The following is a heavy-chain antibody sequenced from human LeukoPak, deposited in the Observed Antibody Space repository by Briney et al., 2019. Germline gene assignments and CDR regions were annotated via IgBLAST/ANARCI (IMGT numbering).Heavy chain of an antibody. D-gene: IGHD5-18*01. CDR2: IIPIFGTA. V-gene: IGHV1-69*05. Sequence: ASVKVSCKASGGTFSSYAISWVRQAPGQGLEWMGGIIPIFGTANYAQKFQGRVTITTDESTSTAYMELSSLRSEDTAVYYCAREVRYSYGFDYWGQGTLVTVSS. CDR1: GGTFSSYA. CDR3: AREVRYSYGFDY. J-gene: IGHJ4*02.